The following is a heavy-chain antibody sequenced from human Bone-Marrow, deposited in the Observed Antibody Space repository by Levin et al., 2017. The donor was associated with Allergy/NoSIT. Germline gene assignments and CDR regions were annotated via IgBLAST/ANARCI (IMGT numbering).Heavy chain of an antibody. V-gene: IGHV1-69*13. J-gene: IGHJ4*02. CDR2: IIPPFGTS. Sequence: SVKVSCKASGGTFSSYHTINWVRQAPGQGLEWVGGIIPPFGTSNYAQKFQGRVTITADESTTTVYMDLSSLTSEDSAVYYCARGISSSWYVGWDYWGQGTLVTVSS. CDR1: GGTFSSYHT. CDR3: ARGISSSWYVGWDY. D-gene: IGHD6-13*01.